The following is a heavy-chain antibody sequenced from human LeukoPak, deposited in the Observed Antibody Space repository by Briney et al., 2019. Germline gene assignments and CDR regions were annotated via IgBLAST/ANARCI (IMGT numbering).Heavy chain of an antibody. J-gene: IGHJ4*02. CDR2: INPNSGST. CDR3: ARGTYYSDFDY. Sequence: ASVKVSCKASGYTFTGYYMHWVRQAPGQGFEWMGRINPNSGSTNCPQEFQGRVTMTRDTSISTAYMELSSLTSDDTAMYYCARGTYYSDFDYWGQGTLVTVSS. CDR1: GYTFTGYY. V-gene: IGHV1-2*06. D-gene: IGHD1-26*01.